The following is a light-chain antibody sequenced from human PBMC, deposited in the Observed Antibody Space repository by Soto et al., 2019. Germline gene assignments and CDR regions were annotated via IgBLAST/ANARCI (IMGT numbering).Light chain of an antibody. CDR3: QHRSNWPPT. J-gene: IGKJ1*01. CDR2: DAS. V-gene: IGKV3-11*01. Sequence: EIVLTHSPATLSLSPCEKATLSSRASQTISTYLAWYQQKPGQALRLLIYDASNRATGIPARFSGSGSGTDFTLTISNLEPDDFAVYYCQHRSNWPPTFGQGTKVDI. CDR1: QTISTY.